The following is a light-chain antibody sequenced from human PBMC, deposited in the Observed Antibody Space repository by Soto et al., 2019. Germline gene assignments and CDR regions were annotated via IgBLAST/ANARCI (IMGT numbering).Light chain of an antibody. J-gene: IGKJ1*01. CDR2: GAS. CDR1: QSVSSSY. V-gene: IGKV3-20*01. CDR3: QQYGSSPWT. Sequence: EIVLTQSPGTLSLSPGERATLSCMASQSVSSSYLAWYQQKPGQAPRLLIYGASSRATGIPDRFSGSGSGTDFTLTISRLEPEDFAVYYCQQYGSSPWTVGQGTKV.